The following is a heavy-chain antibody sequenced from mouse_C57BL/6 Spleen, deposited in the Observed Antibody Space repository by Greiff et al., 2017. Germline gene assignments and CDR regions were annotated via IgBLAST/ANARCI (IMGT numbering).Heavy chain of an antibody. CDR3: ARGGILYYFDY. CDR1: GYTFTSYW. CDR2: IHPNSGST. D-gene: IGHD6-1*01. V-gene: IGHV1-64*01. J-gene: IGHJ2*01. Sequence: QVQLQQPGAELVKPGASVKLSCKASGYTFTSYWMHWVKQRPGQGLEWIGMIHPNSGSTNYNEKFKSKATLPVDQSSSTAYMQLSSLTSEDSAVYYGARGGILYYFDYWGQGTTLTVSS.